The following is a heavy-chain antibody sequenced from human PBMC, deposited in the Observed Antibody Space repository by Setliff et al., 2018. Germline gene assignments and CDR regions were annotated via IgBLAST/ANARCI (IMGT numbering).Heavy chain of an antibody. V-gene: IGHV3-48*01. D-gene: IGHD6-19*01. J-gene: IGHJ1*01. CDR2: ISGAGTTV. CDR1: GDSFSDYC. Sequence: ETLSLTCAVYGDSFSDYCWSWVRQVPGKGLEWLSKISGAGTTVYYADSVRGRFTISRDISTNTLFLEIDSLRSEDTGLYYCAREGSIGWSQYFHHWGQGTPVTVSS. CDR3: AREGSIGWSQYFHH.